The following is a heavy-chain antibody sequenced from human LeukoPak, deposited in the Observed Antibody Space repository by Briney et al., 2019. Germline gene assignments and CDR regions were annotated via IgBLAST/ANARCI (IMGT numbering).Heavy chain of an antibody. CDR1: GYTFTSYY. Sequence: ASVKVSRKASGYTFTSYYMHWVRQAPGQGLEWVGIINPSGGSTSYAQKFQGRVTMTRDTSTSTVYMELSSLRSEDTAVYYCARDQRDSSGYYYGVDYWGQGTLVTVSS. CDR2: INPSGGST. J-gene: IGHJ4*02. D-gene: IGHD3-22*01. V-gene: IGHV1-46*03. CDR3: ARDQRDSSGYYYGVDY.